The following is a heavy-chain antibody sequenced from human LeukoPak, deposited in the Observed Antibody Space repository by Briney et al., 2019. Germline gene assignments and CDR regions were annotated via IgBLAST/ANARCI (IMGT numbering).Heavy chain of an antibody. CDR3: ARGLHDYGDRYFDY. D-gene: IGHD4-17*01. J-gene: IGHJ4*02. V-gene: IGHV1-18*01. CDR2: ISGYNGNT. CDR1: GYTFTSYG. Sequence: ASVKVSCKASGYTFTSYGISWVRQAPGQGLEWMGWISGYNGNTNYAQKLQGRVTMTTDTSTSTAYMELRSLRSDDTAMYYCARGLHDYGDRYFDYWGQGTLVTVSS.